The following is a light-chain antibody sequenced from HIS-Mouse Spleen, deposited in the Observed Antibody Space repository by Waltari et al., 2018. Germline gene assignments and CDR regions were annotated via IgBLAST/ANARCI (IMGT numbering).Light chain of an antibody. J-gene: IGLJ2*01. CDR2: EVS. V-gene: IGLV2-18*01. Sequence: QSALTQPPSVSGSPGQSVTISCTGTSSDVGSYNRVSWYQQPPGTTPKLMIYEVSNRPQGVPYRFSGSKSGNTASLTISGLQAEDEADYYCSLYTSSSTLVFGGGTKLTVL. CDR3: SLYTSSSTLV. CDR1: SSDVGSYNR.